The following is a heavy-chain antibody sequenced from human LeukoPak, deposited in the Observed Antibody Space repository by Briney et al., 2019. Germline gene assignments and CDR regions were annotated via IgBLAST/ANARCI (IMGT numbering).Heavy chain of an antibody. CDR3: ARDGGAAAPNAFDI. CDR2: INHSGST. CDR1: GGSFSGYY. D-gene: IGHD6-13*01. V-gene: IGHV4-34*01. J-gene: IGHJ3*02. Sequence: SETLSLTCAVYGGSFSGYYWSWVRQPPGKGLEWVGEINHSGSTNYNPSLNSRVTISVDTSKNQFSLKLSSVTAADTAVYCCARDGGAAAPNAFDIWGQGTMVTVSS.